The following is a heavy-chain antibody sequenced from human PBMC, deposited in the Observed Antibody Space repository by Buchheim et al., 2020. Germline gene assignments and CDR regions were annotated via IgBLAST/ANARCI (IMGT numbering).Heavy chain of an antibody. Sequence: EVQLLESGGGLVQPGESLRLSCAASGFTFSSYAMRWVRQAPGKGLEWVSSISGGGVSTYYADSVKGRFTISRDNSKNTLYLQKNSLRAEDKAVYYWAKVGSSWYLSEYWGQGNL. J-gene: IGHJ4*02. CDR2: ISGGGVST. CDR3: AKVGSSWYLSEY. CDR1: GFTFSSYA. D-gene: IGHD6-13*01. V-gene: IGHV3-23*01.